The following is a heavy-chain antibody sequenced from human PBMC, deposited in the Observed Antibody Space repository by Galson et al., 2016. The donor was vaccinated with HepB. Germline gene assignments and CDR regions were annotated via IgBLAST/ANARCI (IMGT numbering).Heavy chain of an antibody. CDR3: ARAPSTTGQFDY. J-gene: IGHJ4*02. CDR2: ISDTSGFR. CDR1: GFPFSHYY. D-gene: IGHD2-2*01. Sequence: SLRLSCAASGFPFSHYYMSWIRQAPGKGLEWLGFISDTSGFRNSADSVKGRFTISRDNTKSSLYLQMDSLRVEDTAVYFCARAPSTTGQFDYWGQGTLVTVSS. V-gene: IGHV3-11*06.